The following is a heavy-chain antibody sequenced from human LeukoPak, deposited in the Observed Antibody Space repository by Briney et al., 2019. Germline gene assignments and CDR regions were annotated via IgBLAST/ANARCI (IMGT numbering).Heavy chain of an antibody. Sequence: SETLSLTCTVSGGSISSGGYYWSWIRQHPGKGLEWIGYIYYSGSTYYNPSLKSRVTISVDTSKNQFSLKLSSVTAADTAVYYCAKKGYYDGSGYYMYYFDHWGQGTLVTVSS. J-gene: IGHJ4*02. V-gene: IGHV4-31*03. CDR1: GGSISSGGYY. CDR3: AKKGYYDGSGYYMYYFDH. CDR2: IYYSGST. D-gene: IGHD3-22*01.